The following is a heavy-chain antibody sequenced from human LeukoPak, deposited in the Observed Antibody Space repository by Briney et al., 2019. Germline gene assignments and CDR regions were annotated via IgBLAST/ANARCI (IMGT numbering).Heavy chain of an antibody. J-gene: IGHJ4*02. V-gene: IGHV1-18*01. D-gene: IGHD6-19*01. CDR2: ISAYNGNT. Sequence: SSVKVSCKASGYTFTRYGISWVRQAPGQGREGMGWISAYNGNTNYAQKLQGRVTMTTDTSTSTAYIELRSLRCDDTAVYYRAREVSSSRWSYFDYWGQGTLVTVSS. CDR3: AREVSSSRWSYFDY. CDR1: GYTFTRYG.